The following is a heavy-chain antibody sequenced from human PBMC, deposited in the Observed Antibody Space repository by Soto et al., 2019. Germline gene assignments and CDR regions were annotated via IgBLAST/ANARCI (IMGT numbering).Heavy chain of an antibody. Sequence: SETLSLTCTVSGGSISSYYWSWIRQPPGKGLEWIGYIYYSGSTNYNPSLKSRVTISVDTSKNQFSLKLSSVTAADTAVYYCARHTDDILTGNEALDIWGQGTVVTVSS. CDR1: GGSISSYY. J-gene: IGHJ3*02. D-gene: IGHD3-9*01. CDR3: ARHTDDILTGNEALDI. CDR2: IYYSGST. V-gene: IGHV4-59*08.